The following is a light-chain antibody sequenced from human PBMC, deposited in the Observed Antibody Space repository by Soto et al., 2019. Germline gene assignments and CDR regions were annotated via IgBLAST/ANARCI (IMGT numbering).Light chain of an antibody. Sequence: EIVVTQSPATLSVSPGEGASLSCRASQNVGSNLAWYQQKPGRAPRLLINDASRRATGIPDRFSGSGSGADFTLTISSLEPEDFAVYYCQQRSSWPITFGQGTRLEIK. J-gene: IGKJ5*01. V-gene: IGKV3-11*01. CDR1: QNVGSN. CDR3: QQRSSWPIT. CDR2: DAS.